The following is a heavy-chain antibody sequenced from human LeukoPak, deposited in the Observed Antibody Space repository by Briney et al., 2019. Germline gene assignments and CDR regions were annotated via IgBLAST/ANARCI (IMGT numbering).Heavy chain of an antibody. J-gene: IGHJ4*02. Sequence: PGGSLRLSCAASGFYFNTYDMHWVRQAPGEGLEWVTAISKDGADKYYADSVKGRFTISRDNSKNTVYLQMNSLRPEDTAVYYCAKNDISGYYADFWGQGTLVIVSS. V-gene: IGHV3-30*18. CDR3: AKNDISGYYADF. CDR1: GFYFNTYD. CDR2: ISKDGADK. D-gene: IGHD3-22*01.